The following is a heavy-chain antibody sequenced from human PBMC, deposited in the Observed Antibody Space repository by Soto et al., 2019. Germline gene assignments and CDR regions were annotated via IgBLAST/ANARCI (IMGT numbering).Heavy chain of an antibody. CDR1: GASINVHSYY. CDR2: SYYSGTT. D-gene: IGHD1-20*01. J-gene: IGHJ5*02. Sequence: SETLSLTCTVSGASINVHSYYWTWIRQPPGKGLEWIGSSYYSGTTYFNPSLKSRATISVDTSKNQFSLRLTSVTAADTAIYYCTRRYNWNDNYFDPRGPGALVTVSS. V-gene: IGHV4-39*01. CDR3: TRRYNWNDNYFDP.